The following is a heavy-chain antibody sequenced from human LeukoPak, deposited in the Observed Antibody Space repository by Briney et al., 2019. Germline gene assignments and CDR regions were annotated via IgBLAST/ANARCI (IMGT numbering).Heavy chain of an antibody. V-gene: IGHV1-8*01. CDR3: ARQGSSTSGIDY. J-gene: IGHJ4*02. CDR1: GYTFTSHD. CDR2: MNPNSGNT. D-gene: IGHD2-2*01. Sequence: GASVKVSCKASGYTFTSHDINWVRQATGQGLEWMGWMNPNSGNTGYAQKFQGRVTMTRNTSISTAYMELSSLRSEDTAVYYCARQGSSTSGIDYWGQGTLVTVSS.